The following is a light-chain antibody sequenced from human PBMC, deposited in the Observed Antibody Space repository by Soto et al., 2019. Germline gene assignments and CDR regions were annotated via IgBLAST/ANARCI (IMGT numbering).Light chain of an antibody. J-gene: IGLJ1*01. CDR1: SSDVGAFNY. CDR2: DVS. V-gene: IGLV2-14*03. Sequence: QSVLTQPASVSGSPGQAITISCSGTSSDVGAFNYVSWYQQHPGKAPKLMIYDVSNRPSGVSNRFSGSKSGNTASLTISGLRAEDEADCYCNSYTSNNTYVFGTGTKVTVL. CDR3: NSYTSNNTYV.